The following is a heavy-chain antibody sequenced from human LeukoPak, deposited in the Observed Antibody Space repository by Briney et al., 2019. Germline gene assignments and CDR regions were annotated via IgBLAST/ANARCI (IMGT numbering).Heavy chain of an antibody. J-gene: IGHJ4*02. CDR1: GFTFRSHA. Sequence: GGSLRLSCAASGFTFRSHAMSWVRQAPGKGLDYVSTITGSGGSTYYAKSVKGRFTISRDNSKNTLYLQMNSLRAEDTAVYYCARGVLSTMVRGVLDYWGQGTLVTVSS. V-gene: IGHV3-23*01. D-gene: IGHD3-10*01. CDR2: ITGSGGST. CDR3: ARGVLSTMVRGVLDY.